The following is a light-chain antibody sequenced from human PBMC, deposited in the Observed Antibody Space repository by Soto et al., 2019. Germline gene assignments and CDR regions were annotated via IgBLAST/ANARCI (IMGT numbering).Light chain of an antibody. J-gene: IGKJ1*01. CDR3: QQYNSYSTWT. V-gene: IGKV1-5*03. Sequence: DIQMTQSPSTLSASLGDRVTITCRASQSISSWLAWYQQKLGKAPRLLIYKASNLQSGVPSRFSGSGSGTEFTLTISSLQPDDFATYYCQQYNSYSTWTFGQGTKVDIK. CDR2: KAS. CDR1: QSISSW.